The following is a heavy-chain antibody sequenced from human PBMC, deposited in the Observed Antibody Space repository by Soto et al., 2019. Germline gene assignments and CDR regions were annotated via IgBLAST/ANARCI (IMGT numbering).Heavy chain of an antibody. Sequence: GASVKVSCKASGYTFTSYDINWVRQATGQGLEWMGWMNPNSGNTGYAQKFQGRVTMTRNTSISTAYMELSSLRSEDTAVYYCARVDYSSGSYTNWFDPWGQGTLVTVSS. CDR2: MNPNSGNT. V-gene: IGHV1-8*01. CDR3: ARVDYSSGSYTNWFDP. D-gene: IGHD3-10*01. J-gene: IGHJ5*02. CDR1: GYTFTSYD.